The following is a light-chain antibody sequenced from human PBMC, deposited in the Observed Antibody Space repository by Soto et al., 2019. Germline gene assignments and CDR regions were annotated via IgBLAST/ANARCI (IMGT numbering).Light chain of an antibody. V-gene: IGKV3-11*01. CDR1: QSVSSY. Sequence: EIVLTQSPATLSLSPGERATLSCRASQSVSSYLAWYQQKPGQAPRLLIYDASNRATGIPARFSGSGSGTDFTLTISSLEPEDFAVYYCQHGWTFGQGTKVEIK. CDR3: QHGWT. J-gene: IGKJ1*01. CDR2: DAS.